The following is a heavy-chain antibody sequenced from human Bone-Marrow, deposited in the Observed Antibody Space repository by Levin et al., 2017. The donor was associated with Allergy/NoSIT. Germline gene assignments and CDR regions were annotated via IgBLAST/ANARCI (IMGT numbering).Heavy chain of an antibody. D-gene: IGHD4/OR15-4a*01. Sequence: GSLRLSCTVSGCSMTDYYWSWIRQPSGKGLEWLGYIYSTGSASYTPSLRSRVTISPDTSKNQFSLKLSPVTAADTAVYYCARWNSYGAYYYYMDVWGKGTTVTVSS. CDR2: IYSTGSA. CDR3: ARWNSYGAYYYYMDV. V-gene: IGHV4-59*01. J-gene: IGHJ6*03. CDR1: GCSMTDYY.